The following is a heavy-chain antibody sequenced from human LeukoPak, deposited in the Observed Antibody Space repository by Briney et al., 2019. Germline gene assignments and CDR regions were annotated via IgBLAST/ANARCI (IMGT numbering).Heavy chain of an antibody. Sequence: SETLSLTCTVSGGSISSGGYYWSWIRQHPGKGLEWIGYIYYSGSTYYNPSLKSRVTISVDTSKNQFSLKLSSVTAADTAVYYCARGSGYYSKYFDYWGQGTLVTVSS. V-gene: IGHV4-31*03. CDR3: ARGSGYYSKYFDY. CDR2: IYYSGST. J-gene: IGHJ4*02. D-gene: IGHD3-22*01. CDR1: GGSISSGGYY.